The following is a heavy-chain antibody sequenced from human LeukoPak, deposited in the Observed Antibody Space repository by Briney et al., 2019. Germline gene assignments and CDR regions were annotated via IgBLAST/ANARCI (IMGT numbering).Heavy chain of an antibody. CDR2: IYYSGST. CDR1: GGSISSYH. D-gene: IGHD3-22*01. CDR3: ARGSSEYAFDI. V-gene: IGHV4-59*01. Sequence: PSETLSLTCTASGGSISSYHWSWIRQPPGKGLEWIGYIYYSGSTNYNPSLKSRVTISVDTSKNQFSLKLSSVAAADTAVYYCARGSSEYAFDIWGQGTMVTVSS. J-gene: IGHJ3*02.